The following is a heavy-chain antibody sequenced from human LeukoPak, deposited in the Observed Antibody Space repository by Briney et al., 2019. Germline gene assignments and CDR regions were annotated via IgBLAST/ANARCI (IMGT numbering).Heavy chain of an antibody. CDR1: GGSISSGGDY. D-gene: IGHD4-23*01. CDR3: ARAAWRGSNSRDAFDI. V-gene: IGHV4-31*03. Sequence: SQTLSLTCTVSGGSISSGGDYWSWIRQHPGKGLEWIGYIYYSGSTYYNPSLKSRVTISVDTSKDQFSLELSSVTAADTAVYYCARAAWRGSNSRDAFDIWGLGTMVTVSS. CDR2: IYYSGST. J-gene: IGHJ3*02.